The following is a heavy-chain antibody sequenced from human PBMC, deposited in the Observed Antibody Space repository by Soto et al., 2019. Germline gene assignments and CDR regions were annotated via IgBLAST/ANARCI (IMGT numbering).Heavy chain of an antibody. CDR3: AKGRQSGSYYMVPKRDYWFDP. CDR1: GFTFSNYD. D-gene: IGHD3-10*01. Sequence: EVQLLESGGGLVQPGGSLRLSCAASGFTFSNYDMTWVRQAPGKGLEWVSSISASGGSSYYADSVKGRFTISRGNSKNTLYLEINSLRADDTALYYCAKGRQSGSYYMVPKRDYWFDPWGQGTPVTVSS. CDR2: ISASGGSS. V-gene: IGHV3-23*01. J-gene: IGHJ5*02.